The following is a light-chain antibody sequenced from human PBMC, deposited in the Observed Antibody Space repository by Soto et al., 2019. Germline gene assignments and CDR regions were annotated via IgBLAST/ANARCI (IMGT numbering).Light chain of an antibody. J-gene: IGLJ1*01. V-gene: IGLV2-14*01. CDR1: SSDVGGYNY. CDR3: TSYTSSSPLV. Sequence: QSALTQPASVSGSPGQSITISCTGTSSDVGGYNYVSWYQHHPGKAPKLMLYEVVNRPSGVSNRFSGSKSGISASLTISGLQAEYEADYYCTSYTSSSPLVFGTGTKVTVL. CDR2: EVV.